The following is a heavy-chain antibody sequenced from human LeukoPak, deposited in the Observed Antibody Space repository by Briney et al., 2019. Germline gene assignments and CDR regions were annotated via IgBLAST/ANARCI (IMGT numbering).Heavy chain of an antibody. CDR3: ARDRDGYKFDY. D-gene: IGHD5-24*01. CDR1: GGSFSGYY. J-gene: IGHJ4*02. Sequence: SETLSLTCAVYGGSFSGYYWSWIRQPPGKGLEWIGEINHSGSTNYNPSLKSRVTISVDTSKNQFSLKLSSVTAADTAVYYCARDRDGYKFDYWGQGTLVTVSS. V-gene: IGHV4-34*01. CDR2: INHSGST.